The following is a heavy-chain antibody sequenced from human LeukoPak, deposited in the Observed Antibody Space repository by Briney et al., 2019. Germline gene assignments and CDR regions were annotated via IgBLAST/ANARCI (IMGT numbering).Heavy chain of an antibody. D-gene: IGHD6-19*01. J-gene: IGHJ4*02. CDR2: ISSSSSYI. CDR1: GFTFSSYS. V-gene: IGHV3-21*01. CDR3: ARDIVMNGSGWYY. Sequence: AGGSLRLSCAASGFTFSSYSMNWVRQAPGKGLEWVSSISSSSSYIYYADSVKGRFAISRDNAKNSLYLQMNSLRAEDTAVYYCARDIVMNGSGWYYWGQGTRVTVSS.